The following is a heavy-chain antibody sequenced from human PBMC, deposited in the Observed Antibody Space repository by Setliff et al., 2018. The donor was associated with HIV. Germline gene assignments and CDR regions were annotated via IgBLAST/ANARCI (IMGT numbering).Heavy chain of an antibody. J-gene: IGHJ4*02. D-gene: IGHD1-26*01. V-gene: IGHV3-7*01. CDR1: GFTFSNAW. Sequence: GGSLRLSCVATGFTFSNAWMSWVRQAPGKGLEWVANIKQHGSEKYYVDSVKGRFTISRDDAKNSLYLQMNSLRAEDTAVYYCARAPYSGSYYRYWGQGTLVTVSS. CDR2: IKQHGSEK. CDR3: ARAPYSGSYYRY.